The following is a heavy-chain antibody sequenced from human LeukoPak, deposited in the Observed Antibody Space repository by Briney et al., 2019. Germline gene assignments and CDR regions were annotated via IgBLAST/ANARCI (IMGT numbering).Heavy chain of an antibody. D-gene: IGHD6-19*01. CDR2: INHSGST. CDR3: ARGGTGSGWYRVSRFDP. V-gene: IGHV4-34*01. J-gene: IGHJ5*02. CDR1: GGSFSGYY. Sequence: TSETLSLTCAVYGGSFSGYYWSWIRQPPGKGLEWIGEINHSGSTNYNPSLKSRVTISVDTSKNQFSLKLSSVTAVDTAVYYCARGGTGSGWYRVSRFDPWGQGTLVTVSS.